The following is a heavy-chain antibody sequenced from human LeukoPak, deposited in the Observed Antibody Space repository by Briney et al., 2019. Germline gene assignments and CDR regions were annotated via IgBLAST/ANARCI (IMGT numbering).Heavy chain of an antibody. V-gene: IGHV3-30*02. D-gene: IGHD2-2*01. CDR1: GFTFSSYG. CDR2: IRYDGSNK. J-gene: IGHJ4*02. CDR3: AKDIAAMLGEDY. Sequence: PGGSLRLSCAASGFTFSSYGMHWVRQAPGKGPEWVAFIRYDGSNKYYADSVKGRFTISRDNSKNTLYLQMNSLRAEDTAVYYCAKDIAAMLGEDYWGQGTLVTVSS.